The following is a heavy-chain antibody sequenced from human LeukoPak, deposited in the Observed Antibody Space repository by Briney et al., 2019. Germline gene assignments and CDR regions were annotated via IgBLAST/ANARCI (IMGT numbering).Heavy chain of an antibody. CDR3: ARGNYDFWSAQVPYYYYYYGMDV. CDR1: GGTFSSYA. D-gene: IGHD3-3*01. J-gene: IGHJ6*02. CDR2: ITPIFGTA. V-gene: IGHV1-69*13. Sequence: ASVKVSCKASGGTFSSYAISWVRQAPGQGLEWMGGITPIFGTANYAQKFQGRVTITADESTSTAYMELSSLRSEDTAVYYCARGNYDFWSAQVPYYYYYYGMDVWGQGTTVTASS.